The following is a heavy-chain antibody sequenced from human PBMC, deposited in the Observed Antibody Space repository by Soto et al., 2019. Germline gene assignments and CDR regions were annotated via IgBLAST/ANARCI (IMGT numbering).Heavy chain of an antibody. CDR1: GGTFSSYA. J-gene: IGHJ4*02. CDR3: ASSRGTILGVVTPRGLFDY. D-gene: IGHD3-3*01. V-gene: IGHV1-69*01. CDR2: IIPIFGTA. Sequence: QVQLVQSGAEVKKPGSSVKVSCKASGGTFSSYAISWVRQAPGQGLEWMGGIIPIFGTANYAQKFQGRVTITADESTSTAYMELSSLRSEDTAVYYCASSRGTILGVVTPRGLFDYWGQGTLVTVSS.